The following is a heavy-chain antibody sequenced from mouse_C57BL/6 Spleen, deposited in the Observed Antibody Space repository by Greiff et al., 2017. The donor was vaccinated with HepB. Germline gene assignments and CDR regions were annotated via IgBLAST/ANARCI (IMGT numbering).Heavy chain of an antibody. V-gene: IGHV1-64*01. CDR2: IHPNSGST. CDR1: GYTFTSYW. J-gene: IGHJ2*01. Sequence: VQLQQPGAELVKPGASVKLSCKASGYTFTSYWMHWVKQRPGQGLEWIGMIHPNSGSTNYNEKFKSKATLTVDKSSSTAYMQLSSLTSEDSAVYYCAREVYYGIGYYFDYWGQGTTLTVSS. CDR3: AREVYYGIGYYFDY. D-gene: IGHD1-1*01.